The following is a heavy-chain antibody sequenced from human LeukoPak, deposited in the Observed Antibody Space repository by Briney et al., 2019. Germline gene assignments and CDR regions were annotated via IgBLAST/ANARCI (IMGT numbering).Heavy chain of an antibody. CDR1: GFTVSSNY. V-gene: IGHV3-53*01. Sequence: GGSLRPSCAASGFTVSSNYMSWVRQAPGKGLEWVSVIYSGGSTYYADSVKGRFTISRDNSKNTLYLQMNSLRAEDTAVYYCAREGCGGSCYRWGFSQNWFDPWGQGTLVTVSS. CDR2: IYSGGST. J-gene: IGHJ5*02. CDR3: AREGCGGSCYRWGFSQNWFDP. D-gene: IGHD2-15*01.